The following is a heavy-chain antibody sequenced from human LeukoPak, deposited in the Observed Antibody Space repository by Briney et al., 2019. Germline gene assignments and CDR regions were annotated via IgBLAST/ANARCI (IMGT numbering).Heavy chain of an antibody. Sequence: GGSLRLSCAASGFTFSSYTMNWVRQAPGKGLEWVSAISSSSSYIYYADSVKGRFTISRHNAKRTLYLQMNSLRAKDTAVYYCARDLGGYGDYGTNFDYWGQGTLVTVSS. CDR3: ARDLGGYGDYGTNFDY. CDR2: ISSSSSYI. CDR1: GFTFSSYT. V-gene: IGHV3-21*01. J-gene: IGHJ4*02. D-gene: IGHD4-17*01.